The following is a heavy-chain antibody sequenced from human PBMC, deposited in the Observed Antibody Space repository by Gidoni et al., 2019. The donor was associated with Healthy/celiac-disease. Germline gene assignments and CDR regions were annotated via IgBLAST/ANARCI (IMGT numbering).Heavy chain of an antibody. CDR1: GGPFSSYT. Sequence: QVQLVQSGAAVMKPGSSVEVSCRASGGPFSSYTISWVRQAPGQGLEWMGRIIPIIGIANYAQKFQGRVTITADKSTSTADMELSSLRSEDTAVYYCAREQPSSSWGPYYLDFWGQGTLVTVSS. J-gene: IGHJ4*02. CDR3: AREQPSSSWGPYYLDF. V-gene: IGHV1-69*08. CDR2: IIPIIGIA. D-gene: IGHD6-13*01.